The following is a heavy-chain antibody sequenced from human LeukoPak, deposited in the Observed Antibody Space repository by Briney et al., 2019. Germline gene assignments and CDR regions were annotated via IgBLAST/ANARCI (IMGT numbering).Heavy chain of an antibody. J-gene: IGHJ4*02. D-gene: IGHD3-3*01. CDR1: GDSISDDY. CDR3: ARSKIYPLYFDY. Sequence: SETLSLTCTASGDSISDDYWSWIRQPPGKGLEWIGYIYYSGSTNYNPSLKSRVTISVDTSKNQFSLKLSSVTAADTAVYYCARSKIYPLYFDYWGQGTLVTVSS. CDR2: IYYSGST. V-gene: IGHV4-59*01.